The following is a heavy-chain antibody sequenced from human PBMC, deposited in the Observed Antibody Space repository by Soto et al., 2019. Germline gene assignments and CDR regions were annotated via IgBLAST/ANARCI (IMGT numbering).Heavy chain of an antibody. D-gene: IGHD4-17*01. V-gene: IGHV1-8*01. CDR3: ARSTNDYGDRH. CDR1: GYTFTSYD. J-gene: IGHJ4*02. CDR2: MNPNSGNT. Sequence: QVQLVQSGAEVKKPGASVKVSCKASGYTFTSYDINWLRQATGQGLEWMGWMNPNSGNTGYAQKFQGRVTMTRNTSRRTAYMELSSLRSDDTAVYYCARSTNDYGDRHWGQGTLVTVSS.